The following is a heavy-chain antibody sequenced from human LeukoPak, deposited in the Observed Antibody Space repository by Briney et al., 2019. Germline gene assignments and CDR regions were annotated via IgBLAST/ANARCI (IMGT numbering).Heavy chain of an antibody. D-gene: IGHD4-11*01. CDR1: GFTVSSNY. V-gene: IGHV3-53*01. Sequence: GGSLRLSCAASGFTVSSNYMSWVRQAPGKGLEWVSVIYSGGSTYYAGSVKGRFTISRDNSKNTLYLQMNSLRAEDTAVYYCARGTSVTLPMDVWGKGTTVTISS. CDR2: IYSGGST. J-gene: IGHJ6*03. CDR3: ARGTSVTLPMDV.